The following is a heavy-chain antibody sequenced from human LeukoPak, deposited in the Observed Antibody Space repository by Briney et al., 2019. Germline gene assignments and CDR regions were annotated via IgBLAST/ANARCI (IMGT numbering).Heavy chain of an antibody. V-gene: IGHV3-30*04. CDR3: ARDPTGSYYMDI. CDR2: ISYDGSDK. Sequence: PGGSLRLSCAASGFTFSTYAMHWVRQAPGRGLEWVVVISYDGSDKYYADSVKGRFTISRDNSKNTLYLQMNSLRAEDTAVYYCARDPTGSYYMDIWGKGTTVTVSS. J-gene: IGHJ6*03. CDR1: GFTFSTYA. D-gene: IGHD2-15*01.